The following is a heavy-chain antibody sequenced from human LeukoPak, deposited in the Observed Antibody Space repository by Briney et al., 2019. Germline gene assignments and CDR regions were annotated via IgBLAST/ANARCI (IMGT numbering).Heavy chain of an antibody. D-gene: IGHD2-21*01. CDR2: ISDDGSNK. J-gene: IGHJ6*03. CDR3: ARDPEGGDYYYYMDV. V-gene: IGHV3-30*04. CDR1: GFTFSSYI. Sequence: GGSLRLSCAASGFTFSSYIIHWVRQAPGKGLEWVAVISDDGSNKYYADSVKGRFTISRDNSKNTLYLQMNSLRAEDTAVNYCARDPEGGDYYYYMDVWGKGTTVTVSS.